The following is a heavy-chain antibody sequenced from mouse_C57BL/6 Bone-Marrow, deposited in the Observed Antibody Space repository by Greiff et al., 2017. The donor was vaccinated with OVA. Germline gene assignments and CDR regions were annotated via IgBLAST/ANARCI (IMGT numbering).Heavy chain of an antibody. J-gene: IGHJ3*01. CDR2: ISDGGSYT. V-gene: IGHV5-4*01. CDR1: GFTFSSYA. CDR3: ARDFRFAY. Sequence: DVKLVESGGGLVKPGGSLKLSCAASGFTFSSYAMSWVRQTPEKRLEWVATISDGGSYTYYPDNVKGRFTISRDNAKNNLYLQMSHLKSEDTAMYYCARDFRFAYWGQGTLVTVSA.